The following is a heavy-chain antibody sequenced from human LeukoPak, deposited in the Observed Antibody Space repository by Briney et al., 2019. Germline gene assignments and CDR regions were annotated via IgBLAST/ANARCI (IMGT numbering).Heavy chain of an antibody. CDR3: ARLVVVAALDI. D-gene: IGHD2-15*01. Sequence: SETLSLTCTVSGGSISSYYWSWIRQPPGKGLEWIGYIYYSGSTNYNPSLKSRVTISVDTSKNQFSLKLSSVTAADTAVYYCARLVVVAALDIWGQGTMVTVSS. V-gene: IGHV4-59*01. CDR1: GGSISSYY. J-gene: IGHJ3*02. CDR2: IYYSGST.